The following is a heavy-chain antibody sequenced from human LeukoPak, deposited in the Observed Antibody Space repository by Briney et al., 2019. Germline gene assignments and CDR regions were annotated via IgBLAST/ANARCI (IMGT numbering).Heavy chain of an antibody. CDR2: LSDSGSNT. CDR3: AKEFNGGWSFVY. Sequence: GGSLRLSCAACRFSFSSYAMSWVRQAPGEGLEWVSGLSDSGSNTIYADSVKGRFTISRDNSKNTLFLQMNSLGAEDTAVYYCAKEFNGGWSFVYWGQRTLVTVSS. D-gene: IGHD6-19*01. J-gene: IGHJ4*02. CDR1: RFSFSSYA. V-gene: IGHV3-23*01.